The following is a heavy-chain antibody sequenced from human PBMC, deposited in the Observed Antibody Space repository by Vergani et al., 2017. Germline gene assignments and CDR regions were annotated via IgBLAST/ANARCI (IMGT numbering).Heavy chain of an antibody. V-gene: IGHV3-74*01. Sequence: EVKLVESGGGLVQPGGSLRLSCAASGFPFRNYWMHWVRHYPGKGLMWVSRTNNDGSSIEYADSVKGRFTIFRDNAKNTVYLQMDGLKIEDTAVYYCARDLGGPDYWGQGTLVTVSS. CDR3: ARDLGGPDY. D-gene: IGHD3-16*01. CDR1: GFPFRNYW. CDR2: TNNDGSSI. J-gene: IGHJ4*02.